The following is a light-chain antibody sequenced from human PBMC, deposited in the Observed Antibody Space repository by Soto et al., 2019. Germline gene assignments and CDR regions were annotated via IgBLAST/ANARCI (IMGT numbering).Light chain of an antibody. Sequence: EIVLTQSPGTLSLSPGERATLSCRASQGVSNYLVWYQQKPGHAPRLLISGASSRATGIPDRFSGSGSGTEFTLTIRRLEPEDFAVYYCQQYGGSPQTFGQGTKVEIK. J-gene: IGKJ1*01. CDR2: GAS. CDR1: QGVSNY. V-gene: IGKV3-20*01. CDR3: QQYGGSPQT.